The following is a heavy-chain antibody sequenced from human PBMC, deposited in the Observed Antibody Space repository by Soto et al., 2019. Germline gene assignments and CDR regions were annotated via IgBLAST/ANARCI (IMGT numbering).Heavy chain of an antibody. CDR1: GVSISSGPYS. Sequence: SETLSLTCTVSGVSISSGPYSWGWIRQPPGEGLEWIGTFYYSESTYYNPSLEGRVTISVDTSKNQFSLKVSSVTVADTAVYYCARLGGYCSSTSCYGFYGMDVWGQGTTVTVSS. CDR3: ARLGGYCSSTSCYGFYGMDV. V-gene: IGHV4-39*01. D-gene: IGHD2-2*01. J-gene: IGHJ6*02. CDR2: FYYSEST.